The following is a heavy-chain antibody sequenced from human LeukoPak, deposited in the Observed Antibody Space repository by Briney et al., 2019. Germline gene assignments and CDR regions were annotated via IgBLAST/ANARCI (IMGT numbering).Heavy chain of an antibody. V-gene: IGHV3-30-3*01. J-gene: IGHJ5*02. D-gene: IGHD3-22*01. CDR2: IAYDGGNQ. CDR1: GFNFDIYA. CDR3: ARDSSGSTECFFDP. Sequence: GGSLRLSCTASGFNFDIYAMHWVRQAPDKGLEWVAVIAYDGGNQHYADSVKGRFSISRDNSKNTMYLQMDSLRAEDTAMYYCARDSSGSTECFFDPWGQGTLVTVSS.